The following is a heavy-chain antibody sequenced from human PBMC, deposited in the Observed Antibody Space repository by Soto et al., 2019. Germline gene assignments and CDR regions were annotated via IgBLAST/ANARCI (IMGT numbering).Heavy chain of an antibody. CDR1: GFTFSSYA. CDR3: AKGGCSSTSCYYYYYMDV. D-gene: IGHD2-2*01. V-gene: IGHV3-23*01. Sequence: EVQLLESGGGLVQPGGSLRLSCAASGFTFSSYAMSWVRQAPGKGLEWVSAISGSGGSTYYADSVKGRFTISRDNSKNTLYLQMNSLRAEDTAVYYCAKGGCSSTSCYYYYYMDVWGKGTTVTVSS. CDR2: ISGSGGST. J-gene: IGHJ6*03.